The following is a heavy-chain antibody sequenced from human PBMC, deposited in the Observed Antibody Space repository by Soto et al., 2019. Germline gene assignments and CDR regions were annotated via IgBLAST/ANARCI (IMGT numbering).Heavy chain of an antibody. CDR1: GGSISSGGYS. Sequence: SDTLSLTCAVSGGSISSGGYSWSWIRQPPGKGLEWIGYIYHSGSTYYNPSLKSRVTISVDRSKNQFSLKLSSVTAADTAVYYCARGGCSSTSCYDSAKYNWLDPWGQGTLVTVSS. J-gene: IGHJ5*02. CDR2: IYHSGST. V-gene: IGHV4-30-2*01. CDR3: ARGGCSSTSCYDSAKYNWLDP. D-gene: IGHD2-2*01.